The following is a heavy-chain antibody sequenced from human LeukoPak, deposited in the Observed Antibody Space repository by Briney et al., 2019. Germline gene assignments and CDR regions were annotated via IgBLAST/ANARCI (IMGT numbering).Heavy chain of an antibody. Sequence: SETLSLTCTVSGGSISSYYWSWIRQPPGKGLEWIGYIYYSGSTNYNPSLKSRVTISVDTSKNQFSLKLSSVTAADTAVYYCARGGGVYYYNSNGFFTDYWGQGTLVTVSS. D-gene: IGHD3-22*01. CDR2: IYYSGST. CDR1: GGSISSYY. V-gene: IGHV4-59*01. CDR3: ARGGGVYYYNSNGFFTDY. J-gene: IGHJ4*02.